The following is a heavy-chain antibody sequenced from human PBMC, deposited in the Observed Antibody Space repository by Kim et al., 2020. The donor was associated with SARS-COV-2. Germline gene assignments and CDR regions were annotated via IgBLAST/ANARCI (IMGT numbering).Heavy chain of an antibody. CDR1: GFTFDDYA. J-gene: IGHJ2*01. V-gene: IGHV3-9*01. D-gene: IGHD6-19*01. CDR2: ISWNSGDI. Sequence: GGSLRLSCAASGFTFDDYAMHWVRQVPGKGLEWVSGISWNSGDIHYADSLKGRFTISRDNAKNVLYLQMNSLGADDSAFYYCAKDSIAVTGTANGHFDLWGRGTVVTVSS. CDR3: AKDSIAVTGTANGHFDL.